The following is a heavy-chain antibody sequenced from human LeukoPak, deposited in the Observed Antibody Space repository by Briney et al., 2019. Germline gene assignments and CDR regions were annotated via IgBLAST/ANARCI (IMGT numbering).Heavy chain of an antibody. CDR2: IYSGGST. CDR1: GFTLRSNY. J-gene: IGHJ4*02. CDR3: AKGGGFGKYYFDY. V-gene: IGHV3-66*01. D-gene: IGHD3-16*01. Sequence: GGSLRLSCAASGFTLRSNYVGWVRQAPGKGLEWVSHIYSGGSTYHADSVKGRFTISRDTSENMVFLQMNSLRAEDTAVYYCAKGGGFGKYYFDYWGQGTLVTVSS.